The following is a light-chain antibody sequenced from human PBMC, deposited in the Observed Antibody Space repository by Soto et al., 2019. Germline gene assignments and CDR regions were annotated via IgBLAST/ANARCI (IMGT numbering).Light chain of an antibody. J-gene: IGKJ5*01. V-gene: IGKV1-9*01. CDR3: QQLNSYPIT. Sequence: DIQLTQSPSFLSASVGDRVTITCRASQGLSSDLAWYQQKPGKAPKLLIHAASTLQSGVPSRFSGSGSGTEFTLTISSLQSEDFATYYCQQLNSYPITFGQGTRLEIK. CDR2: AAS. CDR1: QGLSSD.